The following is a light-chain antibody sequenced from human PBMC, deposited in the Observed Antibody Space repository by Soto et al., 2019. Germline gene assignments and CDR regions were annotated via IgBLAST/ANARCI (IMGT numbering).Light chain of an antibody. CDR3: CSYAGSYAHG. Sequence: HSALTQPRSVSGSPGQSVTISCTGTSSDVGTYTYVSWYQQHPGKAPKLIIYDVIKLPSGVPDRFAGSKSGNTASLTISGLQAEHEADYYCCSYAGSYAHGFGTGPKLTVL. CDR1: SSDVGTYTY. J-gene: IGLJ1*01. CDR2: DVI. V-gene: IGLV2-11*01.